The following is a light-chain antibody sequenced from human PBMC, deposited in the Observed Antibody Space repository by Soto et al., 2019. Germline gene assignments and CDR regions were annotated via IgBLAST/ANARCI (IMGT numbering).Light chain of an antibody. V-gene: IGKV3-20*01. CDR3: QQWASSPRT. J-gene: IGKJ1*01. CDR1: QYITNSQ. Sequence: EIVLTQSPGTLSLSPGERATLFCRATQYITNSQLAWYQQKPGQAPRLLIFGAFNRATGIPDRFSGSGSGTDFTLTITILEPEDFAVYYCQQWASSPRTFGRGTTVEIK. CDR2: GAF.